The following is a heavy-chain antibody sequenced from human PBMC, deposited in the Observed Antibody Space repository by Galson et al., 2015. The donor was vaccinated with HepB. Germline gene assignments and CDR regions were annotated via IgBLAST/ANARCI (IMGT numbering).Heavy chain of an antibody. CDR2: IIPIFGTA. CDR1: GGTFSTYA. Sequence: SVKVSCKASGGTFSTYAISWVRQAPGQGLEWMGGIIPIFGTANYAQKFQGRVTITADESTRTAYMDLSSLTSEDTAVYYCARGAYHDSSGYYYAYWGQVTLVTVSS. CDR3: ARGAYHDSSGYYYAY. D-gene: IGHD3-22*01. V-gene: IGHV1-69*13. J-gene: IGHJ4*02.